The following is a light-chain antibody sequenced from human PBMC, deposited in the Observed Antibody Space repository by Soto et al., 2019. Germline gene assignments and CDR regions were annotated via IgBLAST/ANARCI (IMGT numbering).Light chain of an antibody. V-gene: IGLV1-40*01. CDR1: SSNIGAGYD. Sequence: QSVLTQPPSVSGAPGQRVTISCTGSSSNIGAGYDVHWYQQLPGTAPKLLIYGSTNRPSGVPDRFSDSKSGTSATLAITGLQTGDEADYYCGTWDSSLSAYVFGTGTKV. J-gene: IGLJ1*01. CDR3: GTWDSSLSAYV. CDR2: GST.